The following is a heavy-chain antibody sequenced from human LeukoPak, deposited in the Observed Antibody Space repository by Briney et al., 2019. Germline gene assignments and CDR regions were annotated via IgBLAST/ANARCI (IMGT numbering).Heavy chain of an antibody. CDR2: LYYTGST. V-gene: IGHV4-59*01. CDR1: GATISSYY. CDR3: ARDPFTPAFGNQYHYFDY. J-gene: IGHJ4*02. Sequence: SETLSLSCTVSGATISSYYWSWIRQPPGKGLEWIGRLYYTGSTNYNPSLKSRVCISVDTSKNQFSLKLSSVTAADTAVYYCARDPFTPAFGNQYHYFDYWGQGTPVTVSS. D-gene: IGHD3-3*01.